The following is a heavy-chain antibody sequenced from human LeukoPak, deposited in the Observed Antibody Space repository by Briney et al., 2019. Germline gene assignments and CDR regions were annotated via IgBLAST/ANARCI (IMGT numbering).Heavy chain of an antibody. D-gene: IGHD4-17*01. CDR2: IYYSGST. CDR3: AFGDYYYYYGMDV. V-gene: IGHV4-59*01. J-gene: IGHJ6*02. Sequence: SETLSLTCTVSGGSISSYYWSWIRQPPGKGPEWIGYIYYSGSTNYNPSLKSRVTISLDTSKNQFSLKLSSVTAADTAVYYCAFGDYYYYYGMDVWGQGTTVTVSS. CDR1: GGSISSYY.